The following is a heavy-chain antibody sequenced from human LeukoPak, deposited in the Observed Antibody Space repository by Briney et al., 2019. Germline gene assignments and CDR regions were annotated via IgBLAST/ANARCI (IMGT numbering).Heavy chain of an antibody. J-gene: IGHJ5*02. CDR2: ISSDGGST. D-gene: IGHD6-19*01. V-gene: IGHV3-64*01. Sequence: GGSLRLSCEASGFTFSTYAMHWVRQAPGRGLQYVSSISSDGGSTYYASSVKGRFTISRDNSKNTLYLQMGSVREEDMAVYYCARTEQWLATGGWYWFDPWGQGTLVTVSS. CDR1: GFTFSTYA. CDR3: ARTEQWLATGGWYWFDP.